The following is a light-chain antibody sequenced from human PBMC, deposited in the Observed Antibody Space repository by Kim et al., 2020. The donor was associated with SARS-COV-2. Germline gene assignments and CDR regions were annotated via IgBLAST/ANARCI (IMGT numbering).Light chain of an antibody. CDR3: QKYNNGPLT. Sequence: VAPGERATLTCRASQGVSSNLAWYQQKPGKLPRLLIYDASTRATGVPASFSGSGSGTEFTLTIGSLQSEDFGFYYCQKYNNGPLTFGGGTKVDIK. CDR2: DAS. V-gene: IGKV3-15*01. CDR1: QGVSSN. J-gene: IGKJ4*02.